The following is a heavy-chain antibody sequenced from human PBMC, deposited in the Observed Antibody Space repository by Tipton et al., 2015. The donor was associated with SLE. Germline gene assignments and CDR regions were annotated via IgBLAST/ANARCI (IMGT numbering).Heavy chain of an antibody. CDR2: IFHTGSA. D-gene: IGHD3-22*01. V-gene: IGHV4-30-2*01. CDR3: ARGYYESNGYYSFDY. J-gene: IGHJ4*02. CDR1: GASISTEGYS. Sequence: TLSLTCVVSGASISTEGYSWSWIRQPPGKGLEWIGYIFHTGSAYYNPSLKSRLTISLGRSNNQFSLHLTSVTPADTAVYHCARGYYESNGYYSFDYWGLGALVTVSS.